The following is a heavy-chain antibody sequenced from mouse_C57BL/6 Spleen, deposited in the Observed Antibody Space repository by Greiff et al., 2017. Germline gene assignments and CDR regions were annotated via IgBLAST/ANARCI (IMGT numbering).Heavy chain of an antibody. J-gene: IGHJ3*01. CDR1: GFTFSSYA. CDR2: ISSGGDYI. Sequence: EVHLVESGEGLVKPGGSLKLSCAASGFTFSSYAMSWVRQTPEKRLEWVAYISSGGDYIYYADTVKGRFTISRDNARNTLYLQMSSLKSEDTAMYFCTREEEGSYGGWFAYWGQGTLVTVSA. CDR3: TREEEGSYGGWFAY. D-gene: IGHD1-1*01. V-gene: IGHV5-9-1*02.